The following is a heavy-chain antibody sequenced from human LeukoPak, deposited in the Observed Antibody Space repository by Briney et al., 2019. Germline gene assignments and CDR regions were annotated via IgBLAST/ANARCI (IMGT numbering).Heavy chain of an antibody. Sequence: GGSLRLSCAASGFTFSSYEMNWVRQAPGKGLEWVSYISSSGSTIYYADSVKGRFTISRDNAKNSLYLQMNSLRAEDTAVYYCARDRPSGSSNFDYWGQGTLVTVSS. CDR2: ISSSGSTI. J-gene: IGHJ4*02. CDR3: ARDRPSGSSNFDY. V-gene: IGHV3-48*03. CDR1: GFTFSSYE. D-gene: IGHD1-26*01.